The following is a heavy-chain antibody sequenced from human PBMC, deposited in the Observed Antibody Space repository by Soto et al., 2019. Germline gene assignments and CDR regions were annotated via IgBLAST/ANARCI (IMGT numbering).Heavy chain of an antibody. D-gene: IGHD1-26*01. V-gene: IGHV3-23*01. CDR1: GFTFSSYA. CDR3: AKETYSGSYYFDY. J-gene: IGHJ4*02. CDR2: ISASAGTT. Sequence: PGGSLRLSWAASGFTFSSYALSWVRQAPGKGLEWVSGISASAGTTYYADSVKGRFTISRDNSKNTLYLQMNSLRAEDTAIYYCAKETYSGSYYFDYWGQGTPVTVSS.